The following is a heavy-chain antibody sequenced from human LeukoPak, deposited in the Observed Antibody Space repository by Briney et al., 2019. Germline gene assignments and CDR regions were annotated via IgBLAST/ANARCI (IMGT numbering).Heavy chain of an antibody. J-gene: IGHJ4*02. Sequence: ASVKVSCKASGYTFTSYGISWVRQAPGQGLAWMGIINPSGGSTSYAQKLQGRVTMTTDTSTSTAYMELRSLRSDDTAVYYCARDWADYGSGSYSDYWGQGTLVTVSS. CDR2: INPSGGST. CDR1: GYTFTSYG. D-gene: IGHD3-10*01. CDR3: ARDWADYGSGSYSDY. V-gene: IGHV1-18*01.